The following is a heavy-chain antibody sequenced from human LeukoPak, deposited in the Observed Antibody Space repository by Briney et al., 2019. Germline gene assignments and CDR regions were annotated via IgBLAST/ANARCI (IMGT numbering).Heavy chain of an antibody. J-gene: IGHJ4*02. D-gene: IGHD3-22*01. CDR2: ISSSGTTI. V-gene: IGHV3-11*01. CDR3: ARPRGDSSGFSDY. Sequence: GGSLRLSCAASGFTFSDYHMSWIRQAPGKGLDWVSYISSSGTTIYYADSVKGRFTISRDNAKNSLYLQMNSLRAEDTAVYYCARPRGDSSGFSDYWGQGTLVTVSS. CDR1: GFTFSDYH.